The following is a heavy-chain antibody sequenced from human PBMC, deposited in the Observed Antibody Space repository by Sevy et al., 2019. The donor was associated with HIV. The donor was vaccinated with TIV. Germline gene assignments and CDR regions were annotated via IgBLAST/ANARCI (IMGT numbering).Heavy chain of an antibody. CDR3: ARDPDYGDHYYYYYGMDV. J-gene: IGHJ6*02. CDR2: ISSSSSTI. D-gene: IGHD4-17*01. Sequence: GGSLRLSCAASGFTFSSYSMNWVRHAPGKGLEWVSYISSSSSTIYYGDSVKGRFTISRDNAKNSLYLQMNSLRDEDTAVYYCARDPDYGDHYYYYYGMDVWGQGTTVTVSS. CDR1: GFTFSSYS. V-gene: IGHV3-48*02.